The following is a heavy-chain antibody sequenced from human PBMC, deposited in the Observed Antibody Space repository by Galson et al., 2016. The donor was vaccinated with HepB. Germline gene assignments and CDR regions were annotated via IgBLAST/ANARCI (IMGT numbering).Heavy chain of an antibody. D-gene: IGHD3-10*01. CDR1: GFSFYGFA. J-gene: IGHJ5*02. CDR2: IRERESDATP. Sequence: SLRLSCAASGFSFYGFAMSWVRQAPGKGLEWVSQIRERESDATPSYADSVKGRFTISRDNSKNMLFLQMSSLRVEDTAVYYFTKDCRGGDRYGHCDHWGQGTLVTVSS. CDR3: TKDCRGGDRYGHCDH. V-gene: IGHV3-23*01.